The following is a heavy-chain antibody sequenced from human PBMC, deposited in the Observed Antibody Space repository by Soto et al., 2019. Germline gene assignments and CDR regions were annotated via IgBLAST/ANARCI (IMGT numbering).Heavy chain of an antibody. D-gene: IGHD3-3*01. CDR3: ARENERITIFGVVMDV. Sequence: ASETLSLTCTVSDGSISSYYWSWIRQPPGKGLEWIGYIPYSGSTNYNPSLKSRVTISVDTSKNQFSLKLSSVTAADTAVYYCARENERITIFGVVMDVWGKGTTVTVSS. V-gene: IGHV4-59*08. CDR2: IPYSGST. CDR1: DGSISSYY. J-gene: IGHJ6*04.